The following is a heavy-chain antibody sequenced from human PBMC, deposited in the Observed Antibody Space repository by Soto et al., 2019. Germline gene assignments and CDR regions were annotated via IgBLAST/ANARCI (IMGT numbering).Heavy chain of an antibody. V-gene: IGHV3-30-3*02. J-gene: IGHJ4*02. CDR3: AKAEYGGNSFGGKFDS. CDR1: GFTFSSYA. CDR2: ILADGSNK. D-gene: IGHD4-17*01. Sequence: PGGSLGLSCAASGFTFSSYAMDWVRQAPGKGLEWVSVILADGSNKCHVDSVKGRFTISRDNSKNTLYLQMTRLRNEDTAVYYCAKAEYGGNSFGGKFDSWGQGVLVTVSS.